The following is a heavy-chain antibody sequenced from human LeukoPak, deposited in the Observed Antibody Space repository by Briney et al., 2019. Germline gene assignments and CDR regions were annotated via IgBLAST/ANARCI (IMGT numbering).Heavy chain of an antibody. V-gene: IGHV1-18*01. Sequence: GASVKVSCKASGFSFNKYGFSWVRQAPGQGPEWMGWISAYDGNTNYAQKLQGRVTMTTDTSTSTAYMELRSLRSDDTAVYYCARDKRSSTKLYYYGMDVWGQGTTVTVSS. CDR2: ISAYDGNT. J-gene: IGHJ6*02. D-gene: IGHD2-2*01. CDR1: GFSFNKYG. CDR3: ARDKRSSTKLYYYGMDV.